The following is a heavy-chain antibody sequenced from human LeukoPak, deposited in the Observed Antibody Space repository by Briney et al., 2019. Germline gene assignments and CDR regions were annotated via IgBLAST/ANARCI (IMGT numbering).Heavy chain of an antibody. CDR1: GGSISSSNW. Sequence: PSETLSLTCAVSGGSISSSNWWSWVRQPPGKGLEWIGEIYHSGSTNYNPSLKSRVTISVDKPKNQFSLKLSSVTAADTAVYFCARDGTRMGNYFNYWGQGTLVTVSS. D-gene: IGHD7-27*01. CDR3: ARDGTRMGNYFNY. CDR2: IYHSGST. J-gene: IGHJ4*02. V-gene: IGHV4-4*02.